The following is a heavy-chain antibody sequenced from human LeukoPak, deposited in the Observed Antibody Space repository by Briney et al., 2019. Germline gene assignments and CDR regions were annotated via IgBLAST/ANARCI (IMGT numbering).Heavy chain of an antibody. CDR2: ISSSSRSYK. Sequence: GGSLRLSCAGSGFTFNTYNMNWVRQAPGKGLEWVSSISSSSRSYKYYADSVKGRFTISRDNAKNSLYLQMNSLRAEDTAVYYCARDRVVGRGKFMITFGGVKFLDYWGQGTLVTVSS. CDR1: GFTFNTYN. CDR3: ARDRVVGRGKFMITFGGVKFLDY. J-gene: IGHJ4*02. D-gene: IGHD3-16*01. V-gene: IGHV3-21*01.